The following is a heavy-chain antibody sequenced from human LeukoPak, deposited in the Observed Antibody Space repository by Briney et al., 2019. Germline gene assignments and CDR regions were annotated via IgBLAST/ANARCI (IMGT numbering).Heavy chain of an antibody. CDR2: IWYDGSNK. D-gene: IGHD3-3*01. CDR1: GFTFSSYG. CDR3: AREDHRISVRYDFWSGYLDY. J-gene: IGHJ4*02. V-gene: IGHV3-33*01. Sequence: GRSLRLSCAASGFTFSSYGMHWVRQAPGKGLEWVAVIWYDGSNKYYADSVKGRFTISRDNSKNTLYLQMNSLRAEDTAVYYCAREDHRISVRYDFWSGYLDYWGQGTLVTVSS.